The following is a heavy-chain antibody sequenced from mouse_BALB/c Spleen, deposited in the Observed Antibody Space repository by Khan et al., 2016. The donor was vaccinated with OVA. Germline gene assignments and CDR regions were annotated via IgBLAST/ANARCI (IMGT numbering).Heavy chain of an antibody. CDR2: VSTGGSYT. J-gene: IGHJ3*01. V-gene: IGHV5-6*01. CDR3: TRLAYYYYSEGFAY. CDR1: GFTFSTYG. Sequence: EVELVESAGDLVKPGGSLKLSCAASGFTFSTYGMSWVRQAPDKRLEWVATVSTGGSYTYYPDSVKGRFTISRDNAKNTLYLQMSGLRSEDTAMFYCTRLAYYYYSEGFAYWGQGTLVTVSA. D-gene: IGHD1-1*01.